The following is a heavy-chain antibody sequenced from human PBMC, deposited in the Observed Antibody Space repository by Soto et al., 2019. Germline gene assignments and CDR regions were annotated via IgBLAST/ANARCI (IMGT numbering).Heavy chain of an antibody. CDR2: INPHSGGP. CDR1: GYTFTGYY. CDR3: ARGFDFWSGYFDY. V-gene: IGHV1-2*02. J-gene: IGHJ4*02. D-gene: IGHD3-3*01. Sequence: GASVKVSCKTSGYTFTGYYMHWVRQAPGQGLERMGWINPHSGGPNYAQKFQGRVTMTRDTSISTAYMELTSLTSDDTAVYYCARGFDFWSGYFDYWGQGTLVTV.